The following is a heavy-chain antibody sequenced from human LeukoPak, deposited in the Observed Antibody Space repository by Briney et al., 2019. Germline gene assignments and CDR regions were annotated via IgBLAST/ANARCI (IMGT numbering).Heavy chain of an antibody. Sequence: PSETLSLTCTVSGYSISSGYYWGWIRQPPGKGLEWIGSIYHSGSTYYNPSLKSRVTISVDTSKNQFSLKLSSVTAADTAVYYCARKLMADYYFDYWGQGTLVTVSS. CDR2: IYHSGST. CDR3: ARKLMADYYFDY. J-gene: IGHJ4*02. V-gene: IGHV4-38-2*02. CDR1: GYSISSGYY. D-gene: IGHD2-8*01.